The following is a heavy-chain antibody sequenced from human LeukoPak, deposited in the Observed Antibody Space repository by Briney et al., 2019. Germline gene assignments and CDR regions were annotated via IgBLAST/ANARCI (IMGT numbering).Heavy chain of an antibody. J-gene: IGHJ4*02. CDR3: ARTRYCSSTTCYYFDY. Sequence: KSSETLSLTCTVSGGSISSYYWSWIRQPPGKGLECIGYIYYSGSTNYNPSLKSRVTISVDTSKNQFSLKLSSVTAADTAVYYCARTRYCSSTTCYYFDYWGQGTLVTVSS. D-gene: IGHD2-2*01. V-gene: IGHV4-59*08. CDR2: IYYSGST. CDR1: GGSISSYY.